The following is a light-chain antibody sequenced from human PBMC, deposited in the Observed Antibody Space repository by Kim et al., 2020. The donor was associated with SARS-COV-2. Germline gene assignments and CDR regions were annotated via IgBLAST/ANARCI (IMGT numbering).Light chain of an antibody. CDR1: SLRRYY. Sequence: ALGQTVRITCQGDSLRRYYASWYQQKPGQAPVLVIYGKNSRPSGIPDRFSGSSSGNTASLTITETQAEDEADYYCNSRDTSVNPWVFGGGTQLTVL. V-gene: IGLV3-19*01. CDR3: NSRDTSVNPWV. CDR2: GKN. J-gene: IGLJ3*02.